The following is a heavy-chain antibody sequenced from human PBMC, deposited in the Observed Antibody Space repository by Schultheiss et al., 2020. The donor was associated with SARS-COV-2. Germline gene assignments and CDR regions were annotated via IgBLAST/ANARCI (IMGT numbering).Heavy chain of an antibody. Sequence: GGSLRLSCAASGFTFSDYYMSWIRQAPGKGLEWVSYISSSGSTIYYADSVKGRFTISRDNAKNSLYLQMNSLRAEDTAVYYCAKDLGIGYSYAVCFDYWGQGTLVTVSS. V-gene: IGHV3-11*01. CDR3: AKDLGIGYSYAVCFDY. J-gene: IGHJ4*02. CDR2: ISSSGSTI. CDR1: GFTFSDYY. D-gene: IGHD5-18*01.